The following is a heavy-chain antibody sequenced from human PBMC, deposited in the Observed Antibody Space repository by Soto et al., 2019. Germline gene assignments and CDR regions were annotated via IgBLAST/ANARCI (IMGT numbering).Heavy chain of an antibody. CDR1: GYTFTRYG. V-gene: IGHV1-18*01. D-gene: IGHD3-16*01. Sequence: QVQLVQSGAEVKNPGASVKVSCKASGYTFTRYGIGWARQAPGQGLEWMGWINTYNGNTDYAQNVQGRVTMTTDTSTSTAYMELRRLRSNDTAIYYCAMVDVYVTPSRQDVWGQGTTVIVSS. CDR2: INTYNGNT. CDR3: AMVDVYVTPSRQDV. J-gene: IGHJ6*02.